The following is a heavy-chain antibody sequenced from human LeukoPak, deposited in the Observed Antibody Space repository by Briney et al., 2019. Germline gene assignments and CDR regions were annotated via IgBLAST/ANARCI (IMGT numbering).Heavy chain of an antibody. CDR3: ARDRTIFGVVIGEFDY. CDR2: KKQDGSEK. D-gene: IGHD3-3*01. J-gene: IGHJ4*02. V-gene: IGHV3-7*01. Sequence: GGSLRLSCAASGFTFRSYWMTWVGRAPGKGLKWLANKKQDGSEKYYVDSVKGRLTISRDNAKNSLYLQMNSLRAEDTAVYYCARDRTIFGVVIGEFDYWGQGTLVTVSS. CDR1: GFTFRSYW.